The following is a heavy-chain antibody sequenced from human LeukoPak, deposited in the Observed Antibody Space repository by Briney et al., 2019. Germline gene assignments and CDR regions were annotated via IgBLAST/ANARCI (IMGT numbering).Heavy chain of an antibody. CDR3: ARGDGWFGELLNFDN. J-gene: IGHJ4*02. V-gene: IGHV3-48*02. CDR2: ISSSSSTI. D-gene: IGHD3-10*01. Sequence: GGSLRLSCAASGFTFRAYSMNWVRQAPGQGLEWVSYISSSSSTIYYADSVKGRFTISRDNAKNSLYLQMNSLRDEDTAVYYCARGDGWFGELLNFDNWGQGTLVTVSS. CDR1: GFTFRAYS.